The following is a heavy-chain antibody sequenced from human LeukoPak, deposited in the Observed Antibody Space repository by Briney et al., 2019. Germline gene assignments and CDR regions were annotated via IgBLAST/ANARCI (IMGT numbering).Heavy chain of an antibody. CDR3: AKDFRRYFDY. V-gene: IGHV3-30*02. CDR1: GFTFSTYG. J-gene: IGHJ4*02. CDR2: IWYDGSNK. Sequence: GGSLRLSCEASGFTFSTYGMHWVRQAPGKGLEWVAVIWYDGSNKNYADSVKGRFTISRDNSKNTLYLQMNSLRAEDTAVYYCAKDFRRYFDYWGQGTLVTVSS.